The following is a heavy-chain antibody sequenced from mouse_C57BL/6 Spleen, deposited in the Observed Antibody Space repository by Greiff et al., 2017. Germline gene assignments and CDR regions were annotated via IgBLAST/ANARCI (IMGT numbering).Heavy chain of an antibody. Sequence: DVQLQESGAELVRPGASVKLSCTASGFNIKDYYMHWVKQRPEQGLEWIGRIDPEDGDTEYAPKFQGKATMTADTSSNTAYLQLSSLTSEDTAVYYCTLYGNYPAWFAYWGQGTLVTVSA. CDR1: GFNIKDYY. V-gene: IGHV14-1*01. CDR2: IDPEDGDT. D-gene: IGHD2-1*01. J-gene: IGHJ3*01. CDR3: TLYGNYPAWFAY.